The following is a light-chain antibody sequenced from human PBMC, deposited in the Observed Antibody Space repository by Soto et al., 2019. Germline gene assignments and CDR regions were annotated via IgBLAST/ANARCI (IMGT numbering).Light chain of an antibody. CDR1: SGHSTYA. J-gene: IGLJ3*02. CDR2: VNTDGSH. V-gene: IGLV4-69*01. CDR3: QTWGTGDGV. Sequence: QPVLTQSPSASASLGASVKLTCTLSSGHSTYAIAWHQQQPEKGPRYLMKVNTDGSHSKGDGIPDRFSGSSSGAERYVTIASRRCEDEAADYCQTWGTGDGVFGGGTQVNVL.